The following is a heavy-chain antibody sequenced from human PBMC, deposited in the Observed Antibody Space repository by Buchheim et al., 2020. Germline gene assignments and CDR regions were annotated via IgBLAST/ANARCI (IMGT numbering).Heavy chain of an antibody. D-gene: IGHD3-22*01. Sequence: QVQLQESGPGLVKPSETLSLTCTVSGGSISSYYWSWIRQPPGKGLEWIGYIYYSGSTNYNPSLKSRVTISVDTSKNQFSLKLSSVTAADTAVYYCARHSHYDSSGHYVPYYFDYWGQGTL. V-gene: IGHV4-59*08. CDR3: ARHSHYDSSGHYVPYYFDY. CDR2: IYYSGST. J-gene: IGHJ4*02. CDR1: GGSISSYY.